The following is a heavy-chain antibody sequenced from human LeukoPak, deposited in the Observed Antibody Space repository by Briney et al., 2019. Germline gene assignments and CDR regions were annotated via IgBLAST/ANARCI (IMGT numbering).Heavy chain of an antibody. CDR1: GYTFTGYY. Sequence: ASVKVSCKASGYTFTGYYMHWVRQAPGQGLEWMGWINPNGGGTNYAQKFQGRVTMTRDTSISTAYMELSRLRSDDTAVYYCARAEYSGSYPLDYWGQGTLVTVSS. J-gene: IGHJ4*02. V-gene: IGHV1-2*02. CDR2: INPNGGGT. CDR3: ARAEYSGSYPLDY. D-gene: IGHD1-26*01.